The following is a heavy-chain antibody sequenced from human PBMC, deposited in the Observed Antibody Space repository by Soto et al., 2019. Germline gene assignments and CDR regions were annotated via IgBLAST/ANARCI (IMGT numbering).Heavy chain of an antibody. Sequence: GGSLRLSCAASGFTFSNYSMNWVRQAPGKGLEWVSSISSSSSYIYYADSVKGRFTISRDNAKNSLYLQMNSLRAEDTAVYYCARDLGTRGAFDYWGQGILVTVSS. CDR3: ARDLGTRGAFDY. CDR2: ISSSSSYI. CDR1: GFTFSNYS. J-gene: IGHJ4*02. V-gene: IGHV3-21*01. D-gene: IGHD1-26*01.